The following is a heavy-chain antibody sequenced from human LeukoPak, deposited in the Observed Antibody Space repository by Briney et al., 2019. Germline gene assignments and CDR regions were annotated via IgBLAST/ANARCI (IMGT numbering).Heavy chain of an antibody. D-gene: IGHD3-10*01. CDR2: ISSSGSTI. J-gene: IGHJ5*02. Sequence: GGSLRLSCAASGFTFSSYEMNWVRQAPGKGLEWVSYISSSGSTIYYADSVKGRFTISRDNAKNSLFLQMNSLRAEDTAVYYCVRIAVRGGNWFDPWGQGTLVAVSS. V-gene: IGHV3-48*03. CDR1: GFTFSSYE. CDR3: VRIAVRGGNWFDP.